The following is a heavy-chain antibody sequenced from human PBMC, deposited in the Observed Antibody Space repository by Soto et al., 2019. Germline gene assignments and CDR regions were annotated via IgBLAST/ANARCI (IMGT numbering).Heavy chain of an antibody. J-gene: IGHJ4*02. CDR2: ISGSGGST. Sequence: GRALRLSCAASGFSFSRYAMSWVRQAPGKGLEWVSAISGSGGSTYYADSVKGRFTISRDNSKDTLYLQMNSLRAEDTAVYYCAKIQGSGYYTSDYWGQGTLVTVSS. V-gene: IGHV3-23*01. CDR1: GFSFSRYA. D-gene: IGHD3-3*01. CDR3: AKIQGSGYYTSDY.